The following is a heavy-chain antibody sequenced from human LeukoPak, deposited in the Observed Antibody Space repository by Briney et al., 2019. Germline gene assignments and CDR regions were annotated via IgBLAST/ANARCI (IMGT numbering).Heavy chain of an antibody. CDR3: AREVSSGWTSHYYGMDV. Sequence: GGSLRLSCAASGFTFSSYTMNWVRLAPGKELEWVSYISSSSTTIYYAASVKGRFTISRDNAKNSLYLQMNSLRDEDTAVYYCAREVSSGWTSHYYGMDVWGQGTTVTVSS. J-gene: IGHJ6*02. V-gene: IGHV3-48*02. D-gene: IGHD6-25*01. CDR2: ISSSSTTI. CDR1: GFTFSSYT.